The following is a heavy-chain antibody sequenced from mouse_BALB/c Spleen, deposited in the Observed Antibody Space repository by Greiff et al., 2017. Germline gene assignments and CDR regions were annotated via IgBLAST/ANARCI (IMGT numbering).Heavy chain of an antibody. CDR1: GFTFSSYA. Sequence: EVKVEESGGGLVKPGGSLKLSCAASGFTFSSYAMSWVRQTPEKRLEWVASISSGGSTYYPDSVKGRFTISRDNARNILYLQMSSLRSEDTAMYYCARGRRGNSYYFDYWGQGTTLTVSS. CDR2: ISSGGST. J-gene: IGHJ2*01. V-gene: IGHV5-6-5*01. CDR3: ARGRRGNSYYFDY. D-gene: IGHD2-1*01.